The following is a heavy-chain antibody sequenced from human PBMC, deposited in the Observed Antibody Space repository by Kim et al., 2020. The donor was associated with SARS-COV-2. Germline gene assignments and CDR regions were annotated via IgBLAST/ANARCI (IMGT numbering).Heavy chain of an antibody. Sequence: SGSYADSVGGRFTISRDNAKNTVYLQMNSLRAEDTAVYYCVRVNQNYDFDFWGQGTLVTVSS. CDR2: SG. V-gene: IGHV3-74*01. D-gene: IGHD1-7*01. J-gene: IGHJ4*02. CDR3: VRVNQNYDFDF.